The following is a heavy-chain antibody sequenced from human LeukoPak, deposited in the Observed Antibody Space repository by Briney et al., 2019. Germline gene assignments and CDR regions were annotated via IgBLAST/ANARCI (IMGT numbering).Heavy chain of an antibody. CDR2: ISGSGGST. D-gene: IGHD3-22*01. CDR1: GFTFSSYA. CDR3: ATRITMIVVLPGV. Sequence: GGSLRLSCAASGFTFSSYAMSWVRQAPGKGLEWVSAISGSGGSTYYADSVKGRFTISRDNSKNTLYLQMNSLRAEDTAVYYCATRITMIVVLPGVWGQGTTVTVSS. V-gene: IGHV3-23*01. J-gene: IGHJ6*02.